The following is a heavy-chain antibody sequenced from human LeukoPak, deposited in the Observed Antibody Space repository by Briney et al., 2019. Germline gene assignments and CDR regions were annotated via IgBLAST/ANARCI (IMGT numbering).Heavy chain of an antibody. D-gene: IGHD3-10*01. Sequence: GGSLRLSCAASGFTFDNYGINWVRQAPGKGLEWVSRIHWNGGRTGYADSVKGRFTISRDNAKNSLYLQMNSLRVEDTALYYRARGGFGPSDALDIWGQGTMVTVSS. V-gene: IGHV3-20*04. CDR2: IHWNGGRT. J-gene: IGHJ3*02. CDR3: ARGGFGPSDALDI. CDR1: GFTFDNYG.